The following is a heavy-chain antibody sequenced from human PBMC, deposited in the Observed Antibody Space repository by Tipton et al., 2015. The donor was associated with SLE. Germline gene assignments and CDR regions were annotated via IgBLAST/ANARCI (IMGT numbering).Heavy chain of an antibody. CDR3: ARGVDIATDYFDY. V-gene: IGHV4-4*07. CDR1: GGSFSGYY. CDR2: IYTSGST. Sequence: TLSLTCTVYGGSFSGYYWSWIRQPAGKGLEWIGHIYTSGSTNFNPSLKSRVTMSLDTSKNQFSLKLSSVTAADTAVYYCARGVDIATDYFDYWGQGTLVTVSS. D-gene: IGHD2-15*01. J-gene: IGHJ4*02.